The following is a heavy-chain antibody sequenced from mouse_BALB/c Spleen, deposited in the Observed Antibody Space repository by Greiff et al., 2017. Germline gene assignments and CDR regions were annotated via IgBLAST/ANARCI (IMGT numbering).Heavy chain of an antibody. V-gene: IGHV1-80*01. Sequence: QVQLQQSGAELVRPGSSVKISCKASGYAFSSYWMNWVKQRPGQGLEWIGQIYPGDCDTNYNGKFKGKATLTSNKSSSPAYMQLSSLTSEDAAVYFCSRSGGNFDYWGQGTTLTVSS. J-gene: IGHJ2*01. CDR3: SRSGGNFDY. CDR1: GYAFSSYW. D-gene: IGHD2-14*01. CDR2: IYPGDCDT.